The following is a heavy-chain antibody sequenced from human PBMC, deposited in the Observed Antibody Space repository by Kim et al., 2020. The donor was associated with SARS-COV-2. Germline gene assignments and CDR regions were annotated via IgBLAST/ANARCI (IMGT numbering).Heavy chain of an antibody. Sequence: GGSLRLSCAPSGFTFSDHYIDWVRQAPGKGLEWVGRTRNRVNRFSIQYAASVKGRFTISRDDSKNSVYLQMNSLKSDDTAVYYCARFNTLPGTTAFGDYWGQGTLVTVSS. V-gene: IGHV3-72*01. J-gene: IGHJ4*02. CDR1: GFTFSDHY. CDR3: ARFNTLPGTTAFGDY. CDR2: TRNRVNRFSI. D-gene: IGHD2-21*02.